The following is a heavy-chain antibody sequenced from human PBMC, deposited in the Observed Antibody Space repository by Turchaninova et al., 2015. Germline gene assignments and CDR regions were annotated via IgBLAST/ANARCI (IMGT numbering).Heavy chain of an antibody. D-gene: IGHD2-2*01. CDR3: RRYCSSTSCYLLDY. CDR1: GLTFGDYA. CDR2: IRSKDYGGTT. J-gene: IGHJ4*02. Sequence: EVQLVESGGGLVQPGRFLRLFCTGSGLTFGDYARSWVRKAPGKGLEWVGFIRSKDYGGTTEYVASVKGRFTISRDDSKSIAYLQMNSLKTEDTAVYYCRRYCSSTSCYLLDYWGQGTLVTVSS. V-gene: IGHV3-49*04.